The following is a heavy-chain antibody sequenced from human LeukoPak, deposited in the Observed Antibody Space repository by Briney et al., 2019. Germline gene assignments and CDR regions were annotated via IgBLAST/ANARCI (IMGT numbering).Heavy chain of an antibody. Sequence: GGSLRLSCAASGFTFSGSTMHWVRQASGKGLEWVGRIRSKANDYATAYAASVKDRFTISRDDSKNTAYLQMSSLKNEDTAVYYCTSPIHNGDYDYYYGLELWGQGTTVTVSS. CDR1: GFTFSGST. CDR3: TSPIHNGDYDYYYGLEL. J-gene: IGHJ6*02. D-gene: IGHD4-17*01. CDR2: IRSKANDYAT. V-gene: IGHV3-73*01.